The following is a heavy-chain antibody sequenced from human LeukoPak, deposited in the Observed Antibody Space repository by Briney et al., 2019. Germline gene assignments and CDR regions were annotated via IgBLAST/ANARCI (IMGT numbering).Heavy chain of an antibody. CDR2: IRYDGTNK. V-gene: IGHV3-30*02. CDR1: GFTFSTYG. Sequence: GGSLRLSCAASGFTFSTYGIHWVRQAPGKGLEWVAFIRYDGTNKWYADSVKGRFTISRDNSKNMLYLQMNSLRAEDTAVYHCARDRDYGDYPSAYYYYMDVWGKGTTVTVSS. CDR3: ARDRDYGDYPSAYYYYMDV. J-gene: IGHJ6*03. D-gene: IGHD4-17*01.